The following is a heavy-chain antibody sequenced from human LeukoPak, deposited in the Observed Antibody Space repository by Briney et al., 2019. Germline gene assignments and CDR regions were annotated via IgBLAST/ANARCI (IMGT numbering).Heavy chain of an antibody. D-gene: IGHD3-10*01. CDR2: IYYSGST. CDR3: ASVRRGFGESSKYYSYYYMHV. CDR1: GGSISSYY. Sequence: SETLSLTCTVSGGSISSYYWSWIRQPPGKGLEWIGYIYYSGSTNYNPSLKSRVTISVDTSKNQFSLKLSAVTAADTAVYYCASVRRGFGESSKYYSYYYMHVWGNGTTVTIAS. J-gene: IGHJ6*03. V-gene: IGHV4-59*08.